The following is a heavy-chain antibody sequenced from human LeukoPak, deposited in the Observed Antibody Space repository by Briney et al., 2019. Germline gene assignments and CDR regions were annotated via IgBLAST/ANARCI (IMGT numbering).Heavy chain of an antibody. V-gene: IGHV3-7*03. J-gene: IGHJ6*02. CDR1: GFTFSSYW. D-gene: IGHD3-16*01. Sequence: GGSLRLSCAASGFTFSSYWMNWARQAPGKGLEWVASINHNGNVNYYVDSVKGRFTISRDNAKNSLHRQMSNLRAEDTAVYFCARGGGLDVWGQGATVTVSS. CDR3: ARGGGLDV. CDR2: INHNGNVN.